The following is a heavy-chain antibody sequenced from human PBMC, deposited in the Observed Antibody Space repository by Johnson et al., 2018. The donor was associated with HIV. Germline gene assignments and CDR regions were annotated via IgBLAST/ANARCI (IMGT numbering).Heavy chain of an antibody. CDR1: GFTVSSNY. Sequence: VQLVESGGGLVKPGGSLRLSCAASGFTVSSNYMSWVRQAPGKGLEWVSGISGSGGRPYYADSVKGRFTISRDNSKNTTYLQMNSLRAEDTALYYCARALYYYDRGDAFDIWGQGTMVTVSS. J-gene: IGHJ3*02. V-gene: IGHV3-23*04. CDR3: ARALYYYDRGDAFDI. D-gene: IGHD3-22*01. CDR2: ISGSGGRP.